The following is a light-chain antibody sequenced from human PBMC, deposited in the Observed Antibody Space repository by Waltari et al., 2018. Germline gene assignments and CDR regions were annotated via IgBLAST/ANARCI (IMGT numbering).Light chain of an antibody. CDR1: SSDVGGYGY. CDR2: DVS. V-gene: IGLV2-14*03. J-gene: IGLJ2*01. Sequence: QSALTQPAPVSGSPGQAITISCTGTSSDVGGYGYVSWYQQHPGKAPQLIIYDVSNRPSGVSICFSGTKLANTAYLTISGLQGEDEADYYCNSYTSSSSLFGGGNRLTVL. CDR3: NSYTSSSSL.